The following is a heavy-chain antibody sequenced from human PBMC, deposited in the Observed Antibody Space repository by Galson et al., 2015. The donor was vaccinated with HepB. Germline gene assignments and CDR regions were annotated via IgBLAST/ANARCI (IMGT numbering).Heavy chain of an antibody. J-gene: IGHJ5*02. CDR1: GFTFSSYG. Sequence: SLRLSCAASGFTFSSYGMHWVRQAPGKGLEWVAGIWYDGSNKYYADSVKGRFTISRDNSKNTLYLQMNSLRAEDTAVYDCARDARTYYYDSRRPNNWFDPWGQGTLVTVSS. D-gene: IGHD3-22*01. CDR2: IWYDGSNK. CDR3: ARDARTYYYDSRRPNNWFDP. V-gene: IGHV3-33*01.